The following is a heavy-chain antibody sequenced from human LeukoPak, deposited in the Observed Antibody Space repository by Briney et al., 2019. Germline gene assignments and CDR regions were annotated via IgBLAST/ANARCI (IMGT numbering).Heavy chain of an antibody. CDR3: ARRPNIVAAGTNGFDI. D-gene: IGHD6-13*01. V-gene: IGHV5-10-1*01. Sequence: GESLKISCKGSGYSFTNYWISWVRQKPGKGLEWMGRIDPSDSYSNYSPSFQGHVTISADKSISTAYLQWSSLKASDTAIYYCARRPNIVAAGTNGFDIWGQGTMVTVSS. CDR1: GYSFTNYW. J-gene: IGHJ3*02. CDR2: IDPSDSYS.